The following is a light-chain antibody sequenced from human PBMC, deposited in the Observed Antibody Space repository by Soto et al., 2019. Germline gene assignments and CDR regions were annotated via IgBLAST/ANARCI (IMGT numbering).Light chain of an antibody. Sequence: IVLTQSPATLSLSPGDRATLSCRASQSVSSSLAWFQQKPGQAPRLLIYDASNRATGIPARFSGSGSGTEFTLTISSLEPEDFAVYYCQQRSNWPLTFGGGTKVEIK. J-gene: IGKJ4*01. CDR3: QQRSNWPLT. V-gene: IGKV3-11*01. CDR2: DAS. CDR1: QSVSSS.